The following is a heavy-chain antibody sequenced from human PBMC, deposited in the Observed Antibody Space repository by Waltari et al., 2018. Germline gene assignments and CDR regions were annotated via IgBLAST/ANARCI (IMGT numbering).Heavy chain of an antibody. J-gene: IGHJ3*01. CDR2: VSYSGAT. CDR1: GVSITSNRHY. Sequence: QLQLQESGPGLVKPSETLSLTCSVSGVSITSNRHYWGWIRQPPGPGLEWIGTVSYSGATYTSPSLESRVTVSRDTSKNHLSLKLVSWTAADTAVYYCATYIGASVGTAAFDVWGQGTMVTVSS. D-gene: IGHD5-12*01. V-gene: IGHV4-39*02. CDR3: ATYIGASVGTAAFDV.